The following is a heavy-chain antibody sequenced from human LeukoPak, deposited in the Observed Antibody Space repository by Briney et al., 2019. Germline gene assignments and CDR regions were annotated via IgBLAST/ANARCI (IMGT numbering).Heavy chain of an antibody. D-gene: IGHD3-22*01. CDR3: ARQRNSGSSLRYFDY. Sequence: SETLSLTCTVSGGSISQYYWNWIRQYPGKGLEWFGNIHYSGNTNYNPALKSRVTISVDTSKNQRSHKLISVTTAATAAYSCARQRNSGSSLRYFDYRGQGTLVNVCS. V-gene: IGHV4-59*08. J-gene: IGHJ4*02. CDR1: GGSISQYY. CDR2: IHYSGNT.